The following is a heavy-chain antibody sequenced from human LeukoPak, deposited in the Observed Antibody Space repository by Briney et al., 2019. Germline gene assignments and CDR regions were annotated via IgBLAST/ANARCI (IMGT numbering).Heavy chain of an antibody. J-gene: IGHJ4*02. V-gene: IGHV1-2*06. D-gene: IGHD3-10*01. CDR1: GYTFTGYY. CDR3: ARGSMVRGVIYSRAC. CDR2: INPNSGGT. Sequence: ASVKVSCKASGYTFTGYYMHWVRQAPGQGLEWMGRINPNSGGTNYAQKFQGRVTMTRDTSISTAYMELSRLRSDDTAVYYCARGSMVRGVIYSRACWGQGTLVTVSS.